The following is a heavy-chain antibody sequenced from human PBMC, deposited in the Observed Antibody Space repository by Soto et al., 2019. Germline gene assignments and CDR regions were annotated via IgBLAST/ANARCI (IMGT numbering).Heavy chain of an antibody. CDR1: GGPISSGGYY. D-gene: IGHD6-13*01. Sequence: PSETLSLTCTVSGGPISSGGYYWSWIRQHPEKGLEWIGYISYAGTTHYNPSLGSRVTISIDTSKNQFSLKVSSVTAADTAVFYCEREVMVAADTDAFDIWGQGTMVTVSS. CDR2: ISYAGTT. V-gene: IGHV4-31*03. J-gene: IGHJ3*02. CDR3: EREVMVAADTDAFDI.